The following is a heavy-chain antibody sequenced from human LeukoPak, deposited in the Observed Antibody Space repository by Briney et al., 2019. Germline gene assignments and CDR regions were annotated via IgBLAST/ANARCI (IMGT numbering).Heavy chain of an antibody. J-gene: IGHJ4*02. CDR3: AKETDN. CDR2: ISADGTST. V-gene: IGHV3-43*02. Sequence: GKGLECVCFISADGTSTFYADSVRGRFTISRDNSKNSLYLQMNSLRTEDTAFYYCAKETDNWGQGTLVTVSS.